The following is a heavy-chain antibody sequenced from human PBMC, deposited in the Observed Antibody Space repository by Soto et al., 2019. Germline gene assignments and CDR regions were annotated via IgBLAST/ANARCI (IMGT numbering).Heavy chain of an antibody. Sequence: EVQLVESGGGLVQPGGSLKLSCAASGFTFSGSAMHWVRQASGKGLEWVGRIRSKANSYATAYAASVKGRFTISRDDSKXXAYRQMNSLKTEDTAVYYCTRHHGGNSRYYYGMDVWGQGTTVTVSS. J-gene: IGHJ6*02. V-gene: IGHV3-73*02. CDR3: TRHHGGNSRYYYGMDV. CDR2: IRSKANSYAT. CDR1: GFTFSGSA. D-gene: IGHD2-21*02.